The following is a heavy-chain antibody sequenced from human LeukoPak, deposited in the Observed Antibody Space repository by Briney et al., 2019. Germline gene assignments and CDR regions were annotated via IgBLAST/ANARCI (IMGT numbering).Heavy chain of an antibody. D-gene: IGHD4-17*01. CDR3: ARLMTTGDAFDI. Sequence: ASVKVSCKASGYTFTGYYMHWVRQAPGQGLEWMGWINPNSGGTNYAQKFQGRVTMTRDTSISTAYMELSRLRSDDTAVYYCARLMTTGDAFDIWGQGTMVTVSS. V-gene: IGHV1-2*02. J-gene: IGHJ3*02. CDR1: GYTFTGYY. CDR2: INPNSGGT.